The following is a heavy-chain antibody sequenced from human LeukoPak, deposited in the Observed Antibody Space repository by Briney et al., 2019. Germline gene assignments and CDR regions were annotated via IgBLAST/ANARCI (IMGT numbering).Heavy chain of an antibody. CDR2: IYTSGST. Sequence: SETLSLTCTVSGGSISSYYWSWIRQPPGKGLEWIGYIYTSGSTNYNPSLKSRVTISVDTSKNQFSLKLSSVTAADTAVYYCAREGYYGSGSSDYWGQGTLATVSS. CDR1: GGSISSYY. D-gene: IGHD3-10*01. V-gene: IGHV4-4*09. J-gene: IGHJ4*02. CDR3: AREGYYGSGSSDY.